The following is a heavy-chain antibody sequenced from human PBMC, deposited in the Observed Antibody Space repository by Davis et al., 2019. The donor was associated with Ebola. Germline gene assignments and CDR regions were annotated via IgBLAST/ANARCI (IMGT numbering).Heavy chain of an antibody. CDR2: IKQDGSEK. Sequence: PGGSLRLSFAASGFTFSSYWISWVRQPPGKGLEWVANIKQDGSEKYYVDSVKGRFTISRDNAKNSLYLKMNSLRAEETAVYYCARDNEVGAPYFDYWGQGTLVTVSS. V-gene: IGHV3-7*01. J-gene: IGHJ4*02. CDR3: ARDNEVGAPYFDY. CDR1: GFTFSSYW. D-gene: IGHD1-26*01.